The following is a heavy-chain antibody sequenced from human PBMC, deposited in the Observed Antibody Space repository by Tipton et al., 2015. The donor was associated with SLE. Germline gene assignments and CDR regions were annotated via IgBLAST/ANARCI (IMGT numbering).Heavy chain of an antibody. CDR2: INHSGST. V-gene: IGHV4-34*01. CDR1: GGSFSGYY. J-gene: IGHJ4*02. Sequence: LRLSCAVCGGSFSGYYWSWIRQPPGKGLEWIGEINHSGSTNYNPSLKSRVTISVDTSKNQFSLKLSSVTAADTAVYYCARVSGGFDYWGQGTLVTVSS. CDR3: ARVSGGFDY. D-gene: IGHD3-10*01.